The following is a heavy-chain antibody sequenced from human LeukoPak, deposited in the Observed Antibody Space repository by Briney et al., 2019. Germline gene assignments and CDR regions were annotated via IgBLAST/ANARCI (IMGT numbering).Heavy chain of an antibody. CDR1: GGSISSYY. Sequence: PSETLSLTCTVSGGSISSYYWSWIRQPAGKGLEWIGRIYSSGSTNYNPSLKSRVTMSVDTSKNQFSLNLSSVTAADTAVYYCARAMSIAARLQTIFDYWGQGTLVTVSS. CDR2: IYSSGST. D-gene: IGHD6-6*01. V-gene: IGHV4-4*07. J-gene: IGHJ4*02. CDR3: ARAMSIAARLQTIFDY.